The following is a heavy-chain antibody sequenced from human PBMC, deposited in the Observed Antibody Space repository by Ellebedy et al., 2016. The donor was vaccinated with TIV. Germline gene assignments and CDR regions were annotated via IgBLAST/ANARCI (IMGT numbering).Heavy chain of an antibody. V-gene: IGHV1-69*13. J-gene: IGHJ3*02. CDR1: GVTFSSYA. Sequence: AASVQVSCKASGVTFSSYAISWVRQAPGQGLEWMGGIIPIFGTTNYAQKFQGRVTITADESASTAYMGLSSRRSEDTAMYYCARAVPYGASGTYFKDAFDIWGQGTLVTVSS. D-gene: IGHD3-10*01. CDR3: ARAVPYGASGTYFKDAFDI. CDR2: IIPIFGTT.